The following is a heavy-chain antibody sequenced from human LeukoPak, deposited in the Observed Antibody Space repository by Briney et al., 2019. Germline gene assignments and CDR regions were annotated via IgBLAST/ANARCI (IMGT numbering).Heavy chain of an antibody. J-gene: IGHJ4*02. CDR2: IKSDGSST. CDR3: ATDLDYGGYSHFDF. D-gene: IGHD4-23*01. CDR1: GFTFSSYW. V-gene: IGHV3-74*01. Sequence: GGSLRLSCAASGFTFSSYWMHWVRQAPGKGLVWVSRIKSDGSSTRYADSVKGRFTISRDNAKNTLWLQMNSLRAEDTAVYYCATDLDYGGYSHFDFWGQGTLVTVSS.